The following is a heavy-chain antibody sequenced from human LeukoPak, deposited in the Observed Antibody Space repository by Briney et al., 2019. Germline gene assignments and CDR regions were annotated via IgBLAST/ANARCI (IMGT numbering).Heavy chain of an antibody. CDR3: ARGTGYFRTDY. J-gene: IGHJ4*02. CDR1: GFTLSSYW. CDR2: IKEDGSEK. Sequence: PGGSLRLSCAASGFTLSSYWMSWVRQAPGKGLEWVANIKEDGSEKYYVDSVKGRLTIYRDNAKNSLYLQMNSLRGEDAAVYYCARGTGYFRTDYWGQGTLVTVSS. V-gene: IGHV3-7*01. D-gene: IGHD1-26*01.